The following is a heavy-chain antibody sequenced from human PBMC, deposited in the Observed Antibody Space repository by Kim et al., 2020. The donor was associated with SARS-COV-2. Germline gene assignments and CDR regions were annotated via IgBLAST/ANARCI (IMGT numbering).Heavy chain of an antibody. CDR1: TVSFVAYH. V-gene: IGHV4-34*01. Sequence: SETLSLTCAVYTVSFVAYHWSWVRQPPAKGLEWIGEINHRGSTNYNPSLKSRVTLSVDTSKSQFSLKLTSVTAADTAVYYCARGRAFDWLLNRMLNAEFDSWGQGTLVTVSS. J-gene: IGHJ4*02. D-gene: IGHD3-9*01. CDR2: INHRGST. CDR3: ARGRAFDWLLNRMLNAEFDS.